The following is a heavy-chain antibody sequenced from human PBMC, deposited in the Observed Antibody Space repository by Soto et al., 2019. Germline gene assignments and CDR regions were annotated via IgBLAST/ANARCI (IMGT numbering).Heavy chain of an antibody. V-gene: IGHV3-30-3*01. Sequence: QVQLVESGGGVVQPGRSLRLSCAASGFTFSSYAMHWVRQAPGKGLEWVAVISYDGSNKYYADSVKGRFTISRDNSKNTLYLQMNSLRAEDTAVYYCARVRGQIVATILFDYWGQGTLVTVSS. CDR1: GFTFSSYA. D-gene: IGHD5-12*01. CDR3: ARVRGQIVATILFDY. CDR2: ISYDGSNK. J-gene: IGHJ4*02.